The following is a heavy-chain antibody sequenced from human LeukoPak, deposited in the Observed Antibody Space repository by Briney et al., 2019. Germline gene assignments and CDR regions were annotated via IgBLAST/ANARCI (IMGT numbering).Heavy chain of an antibody. J-gene: IGHJ4*02. CDR2: INSDGSST. D-gene: IGHD4-17*01. CDR3: ARGAASYGDPTIDY. CDR1: GFTFSSYW. V-gene: IGHV3-74*01. Sequence: GGSLRLSCTASGFTFSSYWMHWVRQAPGKGLVWVSRINSDGSSTSYADSVKGRFTISGDNAKNTLYLQMNSLRAEDTAVYYCARGAASYGDPTIDYWGQGTLVTVSS.